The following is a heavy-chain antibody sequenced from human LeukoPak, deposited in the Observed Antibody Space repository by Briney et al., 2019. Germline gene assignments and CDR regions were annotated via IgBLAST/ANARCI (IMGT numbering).Heavy chain of an antibody. CDR1: GGSFSGYY. CDR3: ARAGDCSGGRCYSWGYYFDY. V-gene: IGHV4-34*01. Sequence: SETLSLTCAVYGGSFSGYYWSWLRQPPGKGLEWIGEINHSGSTNYNPSLKSRVTISVDTSKNQFSLKLSSVTAADTAVYYCARAGDCSGGRCYSWGYYFDYWGQGTLDTVSS. J-gene: IGHJ4*02. CDR2: INHSGST. D-gene: IGHD2-15*01.